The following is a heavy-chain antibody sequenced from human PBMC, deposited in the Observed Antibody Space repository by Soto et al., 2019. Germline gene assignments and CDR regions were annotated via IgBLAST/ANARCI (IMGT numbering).Heavy chain of an antibody. CDR1: GFTFSNYA. J-gene: IGHJ4*02. V-gene: IGHV3-23*01. D-gene: IGHD6-6*01. Sequence: EVQLLESGGGLVQPGGSLRLSCAASGFTFSNYAMSWVRQAPGKGLEWVSAISPSGGDTYDADSVKGRFAISRDNSKNTLSLQMNSLRAGDTAVYYCAKRVEYSSSWAYFDHWGRGTLVIVSS. CDR3: AKRVEYSSSWAYFDH. CDR2: ISPSGGDT.